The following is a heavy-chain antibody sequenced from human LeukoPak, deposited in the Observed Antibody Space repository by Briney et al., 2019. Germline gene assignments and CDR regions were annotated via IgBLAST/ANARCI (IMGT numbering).Heavy chain of an antibody. CDR3: ASPTNGGWYAY. J-gene: IGHJ4*02. D-gene: IGHD6-19*01. V-gene: IGHV3-7*03. CDR2: IKQDGSEK. Sequence: GGSLRLSCAASGFTFSSYWMSWVRQAPGKGLECVANIKQDGSEKYYVDSVKGRFTISRDNAKNSLYLQMNSLRAEDTAVYYCASPTNGGWYAYWGQGTLVTVSS. CDR1: GFTFSSYW.